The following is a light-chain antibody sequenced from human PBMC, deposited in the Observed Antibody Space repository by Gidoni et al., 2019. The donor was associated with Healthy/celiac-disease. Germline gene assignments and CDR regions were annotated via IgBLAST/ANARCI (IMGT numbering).Light chain of an antibody. CDR2: KAS. CDR3: KQYNSYSRT. J-gene: IGKJ1*01. CDR1: QSISSW. Sequence: DIQMTQSPSTLSASVGDRVTITCRASQSISSWLAWYQQKPGQAPKLLIYKASSLESGVPSRFSGSGSGTEFTLTISSLQPDDFATYYCKQYNSYSRTFGQGTKVEIK. V-gene: IGKV1-5*03.